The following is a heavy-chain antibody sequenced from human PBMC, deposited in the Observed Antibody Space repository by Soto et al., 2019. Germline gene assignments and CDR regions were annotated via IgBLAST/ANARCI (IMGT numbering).Heavy chain of an antibody. CDR2: IKSKTDGGKT. J-gene: IGHJ4*02. CDR1: GFTFSNAW. Sequence: GGSLRLSCAASGFTFSNAWRSWVRQAPGKGLEWVGRIKSKTDGGKTDYAAPVKGRFTISSDDSKNTLYLQLNSLKTEDPAVYYWTTAGGAAAGIDYWGQGALVTVSS. V-gene: IGHV3-15*01. D-gene: IGHD6-13*01. CDR3: TTAGGAAAGIDY.